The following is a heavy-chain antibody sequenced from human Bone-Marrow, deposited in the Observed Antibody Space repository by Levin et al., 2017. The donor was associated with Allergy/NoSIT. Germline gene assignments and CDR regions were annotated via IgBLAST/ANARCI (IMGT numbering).Heavy chain of an antibody. V-gene: IGHV3-30*18. Sequence: GGSLRLSCAASGFSFRSHAMHWVRQAPGKGLEWVAVITHDGSNQLYADSVKGRFTISRDNSNKTLHLQLNSLRDEDTALYYCAKVSGYGTITAWYSPLDYWGQGTLVTVSS. J-gene: IGHJ4*02. CDR1: GFSFRSHA. CDR3: AKVSGYGTITAWYSPLDY. CDR2: ITHDGSNQ. D-gene: IGHD2-15*01.